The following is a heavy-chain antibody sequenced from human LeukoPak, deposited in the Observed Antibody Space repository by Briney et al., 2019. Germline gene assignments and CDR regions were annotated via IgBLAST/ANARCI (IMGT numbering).Heavy chain of an antibody. Sequence: GGSLRLSCAASGFTFSSYAMHWVRQAPGKGLEWVAVISYDGSNKYYADSVKGRSTISRDNSKNTLYLQMNSLRAEDTAVYYCARDQREMATIWVGFDYWGQGTLVTVSS. CDR1: GFTFSSYA. CDR2: ISYDGSNK. CDR3: ARDQREMATIWVGFDY. D-gene: IGHD5-24*01. J-gene: IGHJ4*02. V-gene: IGHV3-30-3*01.